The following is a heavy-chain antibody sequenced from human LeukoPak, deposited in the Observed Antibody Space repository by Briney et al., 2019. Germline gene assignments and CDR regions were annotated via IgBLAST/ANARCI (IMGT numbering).Heavy chain of an antibody. CDR3: ARIHEGSGYNDAFDI. Sequence: ASVKVSCKASGYTFTSYGISWVRQAPGQGLEWMGWISAYNGNTNYAQKFQGRVTITTDESTSTAYMELSSLRSEDTAVYYCARIHEGSGYNDAFDIWGQGTMVTVSS. D-gene: IGHD3-22*01. J-gene: IGHJ3*02. V-gene: IGHV1-18*01. CDR2: ISAYNGNT. CDR1: GYTFTSYG.